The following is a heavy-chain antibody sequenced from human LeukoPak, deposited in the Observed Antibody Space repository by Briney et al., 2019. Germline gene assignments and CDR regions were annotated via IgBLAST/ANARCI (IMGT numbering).Heavy chain of an antibody. CDR3: ARGPMTTVTAGFDP. CDR2: IYYSGST. J-gene: IGHJ5*02. D-gene: IGHD4-17*01. CDR1: GGSFSGYY. Sequence: SETLSLTCAVYGGSFSGYYWSWIRQPPGKGLEWIGYIYYSGSTNYNPSLKSRVTISVDTSKNQFSLKLSSVTAADTAVYYCARGPMTTVTAGFDPWGQGTLVTVSS. V-gene: IGHV4-59*01.